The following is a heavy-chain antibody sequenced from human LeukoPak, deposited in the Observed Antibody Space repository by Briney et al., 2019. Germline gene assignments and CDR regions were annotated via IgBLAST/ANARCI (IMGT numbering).Heavy chain of an antibody. CDR2: LYYTGST. CDR1: GFTFSSYG. CDR3: ARRPYYYDSSGHPPQYYFDY. J-gene: IGHJ4*02. Sequence: GSLRLSCAASGFTFSSYGMNWVRQPPGKGLEWIGSLYYTGSTYYNPSLKSRVTISADTSKNHFSLRLRSVTAADTAVYYCARRPYYYDSSGHPPQYYFDYWGQGTLITVSS. V-gene: IGHV4-39*01. D-gene: IGHD3-22*01.